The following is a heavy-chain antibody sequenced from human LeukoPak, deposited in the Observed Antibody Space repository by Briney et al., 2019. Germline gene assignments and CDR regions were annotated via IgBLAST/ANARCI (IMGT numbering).Heavy chain of an antibody. CDR2: IDHSGSS. J-gene: IGHJ4*02. Sequence: SETLSLACAVYSGSFGAHYWSWIRQPPGKGLEWIGEIDHSGSSNYNPSLKSRVSISVDTSKNQFSLKVNSVTAADTAVYYCAREASGSPEYFDSWGQGTLVTVSS. CDR1: SGSFGAHY. D-gene: IGHD1-26*01. V-gene: IGHV4-34*01. CDR3: AREASGSPEYFDS.